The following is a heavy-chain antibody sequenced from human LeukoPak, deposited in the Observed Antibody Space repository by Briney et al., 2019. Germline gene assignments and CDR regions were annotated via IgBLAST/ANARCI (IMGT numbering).Heavy chain of an antibody. CDR3: ASLYADPRNY. D-gene: IGHD2-2*02. J-gene: IGHJ4*02. V-gene: IGHV3-21*01. CDR1: GFTFSSYS. CDR2: ISSSSSYI. Sequence: GGSLRLSCAASGFTFSSYSMIWVRHAPGKWLEWVSSISSSSSYIYYPASVKGRFTISRDNANNSLYLQMNSLRAEDTAVYYCASLYADPRNYWGQGTLVTVSS.